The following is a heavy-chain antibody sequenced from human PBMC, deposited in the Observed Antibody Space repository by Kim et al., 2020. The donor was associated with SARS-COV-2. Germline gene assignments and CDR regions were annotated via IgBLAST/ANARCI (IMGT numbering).Heavy chain of an antibody. J-gene: IGHJ4*02. V-gene: IGHV3-53*04. D-gene: IGHD4-17*01. CDR3: ARVRYGDYMYYFDY. Sequence: ADSVKGRFTISRHNSKNTLYLQMNSLRAEDTAVYYCARVRYGDYMYYFDYWGQGTLVTVSS.